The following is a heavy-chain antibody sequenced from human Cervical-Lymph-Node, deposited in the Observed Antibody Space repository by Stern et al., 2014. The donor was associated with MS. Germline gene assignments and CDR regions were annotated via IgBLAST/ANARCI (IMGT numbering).Heavy chain of an antibody. CDR1: GGAFGNFA. J-gene: IGHJ4*02. CDR2: IVPMFVKA. D-gene: IGHD5-12*01. CDR3: AREAIVHSGTFDF. Sequence: VQLVQSGAEVKKPGSSVVVSCRVSGGAFGNFAVNWVRQRPGRRTEWKGGIVPMFVKANYAPRFQGRLTITADDSTSTAYMELNSLTSDDTAVYFCAREAIVHSGTFDFWGQGTLVTVSS. V-gene: IGHV1-69*01.